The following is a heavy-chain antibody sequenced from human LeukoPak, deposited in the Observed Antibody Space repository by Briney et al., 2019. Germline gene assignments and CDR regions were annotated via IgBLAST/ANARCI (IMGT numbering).Heavy chain of an antibody. J-gene: IGHJ4*02. CDR3: ARASWSDYYDSSGYYDY. CDR1: GGTFSSYA. Sequence: VKVSCKASGGTFSSYAISWVRQAPGQGLEWMGGIIPIFGTANYAQKCQGRVTITTDESTSTAYMELSSLRSEDTAVYYCARASWSDYYDSSGYYDYWGQGTLVTVSS. V-gene: IGHV1-69*13. CDR2: IIPIFGTA. D-gene: IGHD3-22*01.